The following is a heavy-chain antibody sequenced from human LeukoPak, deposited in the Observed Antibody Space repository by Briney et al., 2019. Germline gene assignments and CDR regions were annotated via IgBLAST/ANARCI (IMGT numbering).Heavy chain of an antibody. D-gene: IGHD5-12*01. CDR1: GGSFSGYY. CDR3: ARGPLGLRRTLGY. Sequence: PSETLSLTRAVYGGSFSGYYWSWIRQPPGKGLEWIGEINHSGSTNYNSSLKSRVTISVDTSKNQFSLKLSSVTAADTAVYYCARGPLGLRRTLGYWGQGTLVTVSS. CDR2: INHSGST. V-gene: IGHV4-34*01. J-gene: IGHJ4*02.